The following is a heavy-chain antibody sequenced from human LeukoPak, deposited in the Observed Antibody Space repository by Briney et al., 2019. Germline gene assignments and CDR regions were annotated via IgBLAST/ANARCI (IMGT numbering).Heavy chain of an antibody. V-gene: IGHV4-4*02. CDR3: ARDSGTTGEVKFDP. CDR2: IYHSGST. CDR1: GGSISSSNR. Sequence: SGTLSLTCAVSGGSISSSNRWSWVRQPPGKGLEWIGEIYHSGSTNYSPSLKSRVTISVDKSKNQFSLKLSSVTAADTAVYYCARDSGTTGEVKFDPWGQGTLVTVSS. J-gene: IGHJ5*02. D-gene: IGHD3-10*01.